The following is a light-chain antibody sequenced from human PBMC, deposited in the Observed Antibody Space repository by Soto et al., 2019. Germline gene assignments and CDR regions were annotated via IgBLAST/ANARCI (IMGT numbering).Light chain of an antibody. Sequence: IQMTQSPSSLSASVGDRVTITSQATQDIRKYLNWYQQTPGKPPKLLIYDASSLATGVPSRFSGSGSGTDFTLTISRLQPEDFETYYCQQYDNLPLIFGQGTRLEIK. CDR2: DAS. V-gene: IGKV1-33*01. CDR3: QQYDNLPLI. CDR1: QDIRKY. J-gene: IGKJ5*01.